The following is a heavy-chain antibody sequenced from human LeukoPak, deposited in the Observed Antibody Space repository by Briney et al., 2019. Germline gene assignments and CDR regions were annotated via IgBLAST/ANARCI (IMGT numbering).Heavy chain of an antibody. Sequence: GGSLRLSCAASGFTVSSNYMSWVRQAPGKGLEWVSVIYSGGSTYYADSVKGRFTISRDNSKNTLYLQMNSLRAEDTAVYYCARDLRPPGRVQHWGQGTLVTVSS. J-gene: IGHJ1*01. CDR3: ARDLRPPGRVQH. CDR1: GFTVSSNY. V-gene: IGHV3-53*01. CDR2: IYSGGST. D-gene: IGHD3-10*01.